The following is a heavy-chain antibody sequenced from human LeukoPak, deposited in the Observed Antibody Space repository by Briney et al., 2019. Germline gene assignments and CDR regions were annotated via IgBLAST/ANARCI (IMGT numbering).Heavy chain of an antibody. J-gene: IGHJ4*02. V-gene: IGHV4-39*01. CDR2: IYYSGST. D-gene: IGHD6-6*01. CDR1: GGSISSSSYY. Sequence: PSETLSLTCTVSGGSISSSSYYWGWIRQPPGKGLEWIGSIYYSGSTYYNPSLKSRVTISVDTSKNQVSLKLSSVTAADTAVYYCARLVAARPPYFDYWGQGTLVTVSS. CDR3: ARLVAARPPYFDY.